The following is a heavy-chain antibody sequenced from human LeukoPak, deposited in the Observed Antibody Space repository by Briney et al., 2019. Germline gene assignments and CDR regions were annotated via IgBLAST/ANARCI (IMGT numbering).Heavy chain of an antibody. Sequence: PSETLSLTCAVSGGSISSGGYSWSWIRQPPGKGLEWIGYIYHSGSTYYNPSLKSRVTISVDRSKNQFSLKLSSVTAADTAVYYCARDVGRGNWNYDSYMDVWGKGTTVTVSS. J-gene: IGHJ6*03. CDR3: ARDVGRGNWNYDSYMDV. V-gene: IGHV4-30-2*01. CDR2: IYHSGST. CDR1: GGSISSGGYS. D-gene: IGHD1-20*01.